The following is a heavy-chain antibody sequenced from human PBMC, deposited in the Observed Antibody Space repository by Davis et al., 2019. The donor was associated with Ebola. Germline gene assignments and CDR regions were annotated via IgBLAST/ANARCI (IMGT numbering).Heavy chain of an antibody. CDR2: FDWDDDK. J-gene: IGHJ4*02. CDR3: ARTHSSGWFFDY. V-gene: IGHV2-70*11. Sequence: SGPTLVKPTPTLTLTCTFSRFSLSTSGMCVSWIRQPPGKALEWLARFDWDDDKYYSTSLKTRLTISKDTSKNQVVLTMTNMDPVDTATYYCARTHSSGWFFDYWGQGTLVTVSS. D-gene: IGHD6-19*01. CDR1: RFSLSTSGMC.